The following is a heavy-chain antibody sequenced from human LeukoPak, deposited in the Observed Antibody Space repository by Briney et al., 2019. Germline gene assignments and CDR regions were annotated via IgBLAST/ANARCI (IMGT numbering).Heavy chain of an antibody. CDR2: IAGSGGST. D-gene: IGHD5-18*01. J-gene: IGHJ4*02. Sequence: GGSLRLSCAASGFTFSTYWVHWVRQAPGKGLEWVSAIAGSGGSTYYADSAKGRFTISRDNSKNTLYLQMNSLRAEDTAVYYCATGKRGYSYGYTIDYWGQGTLVTVSS. CDR3: ATGKRGYSYGYTIDY. V-gene: IGHV3-23*01. CDR1: GFTFSTYW.